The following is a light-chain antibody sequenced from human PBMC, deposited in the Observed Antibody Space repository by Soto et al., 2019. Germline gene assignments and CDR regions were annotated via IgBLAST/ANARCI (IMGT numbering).Light chain of an antibody. CDR2: DAT. CDR3: CSYTDIALDVV. V-gene: IGLV2-14*01. J-gene: IGLJ2*01. CDR1: SSDIGDYDY. Sequence: QYALTQPASVSGSPGQSITISCTGTSSDIGDYDYVSWYQHLPGKAPKLLIFDATHRPSGVSDRFSGSKSGNTASLTISGVRPEDEADYYCCSYTDIALDVVFGGGTKLTVL.